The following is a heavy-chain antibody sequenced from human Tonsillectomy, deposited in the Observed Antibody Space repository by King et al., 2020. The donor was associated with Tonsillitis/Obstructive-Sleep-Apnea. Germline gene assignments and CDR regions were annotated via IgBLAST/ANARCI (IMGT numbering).Heavy chain of an antibody. CDR2: IYPGDSDT. CDR1: GYSFTKYW. Sequence: VQLVESGTEMKKPGDSLKISCKGSGYSFTKYWIGWVRQMPGKGLEWMGIIYPGDSDTRYSPSFQGQVTISADKSISTAYLQWSSLKASDTAMYYCARQPSDMIFDYWGQGTLVTVSS. D-gene: IGHD3-16*01. J-gene: IGHJ4*02. V-gene: IGHV5-51*01. CDR3: ARQPSDMIFDY.